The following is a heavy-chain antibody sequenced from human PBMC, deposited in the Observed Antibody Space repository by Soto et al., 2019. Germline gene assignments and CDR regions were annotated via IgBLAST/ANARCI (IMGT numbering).Heavy chain of an antibody. D-gene: IGHD1-26*01. J-gene: IGHJ4*02. CDR2: INVANGNT. CDR1: GYDFSSYP. Sequence: VQLVQSGAEVKKPGASVKVSCKASGYDFSSYPINWVRQAPGQRPEWVGWINVANGNTQYSRKVQDRVTITRDTSATTVYMLMSSRRSEDTAVYFCARRGLPSTIGGAAWAYLDHGGQGTRVTVSS. V-gene: IGHV1-3*01. CDR3: ARRGLPSTIGGAAWAYLDH.